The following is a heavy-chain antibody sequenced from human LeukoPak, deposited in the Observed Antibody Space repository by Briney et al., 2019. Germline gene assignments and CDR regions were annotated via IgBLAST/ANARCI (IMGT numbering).Heavy chain of an antibody. D-gene: IGHD5-18*01. Sequence: GESLKISCKGSGYSFTNYWIGWVRQMPGKGLEWMGIIYPGDSDTRYSPSFQGQVTISADKSISTAYLQWSSLKASDTAMYYCARRPYTAMITLAGNYFDYWGQGTLLTVSS. CDR1: GYSFTNYW. V-gene: IGHV5-51*01. CDR2: IYPGDSDT. J-gene: IGHJ4*02. CDR3: ARRPYTAMITLAGNYFDY.